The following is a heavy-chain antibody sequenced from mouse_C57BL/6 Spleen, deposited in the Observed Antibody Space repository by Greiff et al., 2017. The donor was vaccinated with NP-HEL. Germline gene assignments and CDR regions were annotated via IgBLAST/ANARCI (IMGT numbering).Heavy chain of an antibody. V-gene: IGHV5-6*01. Sequence: EVKLVESGGDLVKPGGSLKLSCAASGFTFSSYGMSWVRQTPDKRLEWVATISSGGSYTYYPDSVKGRFTLSRDNAKNTLYLQLSSLRCEDTAVYYCARHEGYRNSGTWFAYWGQGTLVTVSA. CDR3: ARHEGYRNSGTWFAY. CDR1: GFTFSSYG. CDR2: ISSGGSYT. D-gene: IGHD2-10*02. J-gene: IGHJ3*01.